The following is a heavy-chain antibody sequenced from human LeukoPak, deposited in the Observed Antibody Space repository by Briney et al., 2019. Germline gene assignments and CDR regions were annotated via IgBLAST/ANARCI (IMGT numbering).Heavy chain of an antibody. J-gene: IGHJ4*02. V-gene: IGHV3-23*01. Sequence: AGGSLRLSWAASGFIFTNYAMTWVRQAPGKEPGWVTLISARGGSTYYADSVKGRFTFSRDNSMYLVCLQLDSLRAEQWAVYNCAKVRWEPLRAFDYWGQGALVTVSS. CDR1: GFIFTNYA. CDR2: ISARGGST. CDR3: AKVRWEPLRAFDY. D-gene: IGHD1-26*01.